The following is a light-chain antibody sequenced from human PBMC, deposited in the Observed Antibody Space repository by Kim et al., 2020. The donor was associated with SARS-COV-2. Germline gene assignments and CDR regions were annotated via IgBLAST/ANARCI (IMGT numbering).Light chain of an antibody. J-gene: IGLJ2*01. CDR3: QVCDSSSDHVV. CDR1: NIGSKS. CDR2: YDS. Sequence: SYELTQPPSVSVAPGKTARITCGGNNIGSKSVHWYQQKPGQAPVLVIYYDSDRPSGIPERFSGSNSGNTATLTISRVEAGDEADYYCQVCDSSSDHVVFGGGTQLT. V-gene: IGLV3-21*04.